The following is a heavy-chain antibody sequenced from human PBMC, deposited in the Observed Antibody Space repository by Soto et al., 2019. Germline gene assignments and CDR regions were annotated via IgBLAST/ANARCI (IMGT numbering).Heavy chain of an antibody. V-gene: IGHV4-4*07. D-gene: IGHD6-13*01. Sequence: SETLSLTCTVSVGSISSYYWSWIRQPAGKGLEWIGRIYTSGSTNYNPSLKSRVTMSVDTSKNQFSLKLSSVTAADTAVYYGARDGGKQLVGDHDYYGMDVWGKGTTVNVS. CDR1: VGSISSYY. CDR2: IYTSGST. J-gene: IGHJ6*04. CDR3: ARDGGKQLVGDHDYYGMDV.